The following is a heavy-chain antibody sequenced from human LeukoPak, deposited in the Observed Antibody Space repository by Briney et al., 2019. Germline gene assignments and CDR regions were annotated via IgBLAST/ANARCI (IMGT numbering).Heavy chain of an antibody. Sequence: GASVKVSCKASGYTFTGYYMHWVRQAPGQGLEWMGWINPNSGGTNYAQKFQGWVTMTRDTSISTAYMELSRLRSDDTAVYYCARVRRGRGYSGYDFGYWGQGTLVTVSS. CDR1: GYTFTGYY. CDR3: ARVRRGRGYSGYDFGY. J-gene: IGHJ4*02. D-gene: IGHD5-12*01. CDR2: INPNSGGT. V-gene: IGHV1-2*04.